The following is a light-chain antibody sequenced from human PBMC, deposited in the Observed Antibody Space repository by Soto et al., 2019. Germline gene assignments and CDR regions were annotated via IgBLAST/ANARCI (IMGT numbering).Light chain of an antibody. V-gene: IGLV2-14*03. Sequence: QSALTQPASVSGSPGQPIAISCTGTSSDVGGYNYVSWYQQHPGKAPKLMIYDVSNRPSGVSNRFSGSKSGNTASLTISGLQAEDEADYYCCSYTTSSTYVFGTGTKVTVL. CDR3: CSYTTSSTYV. CDR2: DVS. CDR1: SSDVGGYNY. J-gene: IGLJ1*01.